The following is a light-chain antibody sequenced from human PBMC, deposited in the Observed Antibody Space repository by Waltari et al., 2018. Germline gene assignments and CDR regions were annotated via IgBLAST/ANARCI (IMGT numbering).Light chain of an antibody. Sequence: VMTQPPSVSVDPGKTARITWGGNDIGSKSVNWYQQKPGQAPLLVIYYDSDRPSGIPERFSGSNSGNTATLTISRVEAGDEADYYCQVWDSYGDHLVVFGGGTNLSVV. CDR3: QVWDSYGDHLVV. CDR2: YDS. V-gene: IGLV3-21*01. CDR1: DIGSKS. J-gene: IGLJ2*01.